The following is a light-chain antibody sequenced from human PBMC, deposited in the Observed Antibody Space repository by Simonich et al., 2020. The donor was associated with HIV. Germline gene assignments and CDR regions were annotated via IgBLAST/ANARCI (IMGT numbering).Light chain of an antibody. Sequence: EIVMTQSPATLSVSPVERATLSCRASQSVSSNLAWYQQKAGQTPRLLIYGASTRATGIPARFSGSGSGTEFTLTISSLQYEDFAVYYCQEYNNWPPWTFGQGTKVEIK. V-gene: IGKV3-15*01. J-gene: IGKJ1*01. CDR2: GAS. CDR1: QSVSSN. CDR3: QEYNNWPPWT.